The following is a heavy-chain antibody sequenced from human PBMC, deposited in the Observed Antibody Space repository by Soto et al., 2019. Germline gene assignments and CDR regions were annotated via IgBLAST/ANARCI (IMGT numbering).Heavy chain of an antibody. V-gene: IGHV3-66*03. D-gene: IGHD6-13*01. CDR1: GFTVSHNY. CDR2: IYSCGST. J-gene: IGHJ6*02. Sequence: PGGSLRLSCAASGFTVSHNYMSWVSQAPGKGLEWVSVIYSCGSTYYADSVKGRFTISRDNSRNTLYLQMNSLRAEDTAVYYCARDYFTGYSSSCQRPPFPYYYALDVRGQGTTVTVSS. CDR3: ARDYFTGYSSSCQRPPFPYYYALDV.